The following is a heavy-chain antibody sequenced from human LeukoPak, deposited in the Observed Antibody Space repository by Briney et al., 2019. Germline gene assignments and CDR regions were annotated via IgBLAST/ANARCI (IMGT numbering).Heavy chain of an antibody. J-gene: IGHJ3*02. Sequence: GASVKVSCKASGYTFTGYYMHWVRQAPGQGLEWMGWINPNSGGTNYAQKFQGRVTMTRDTSISTAYMELSRLRSDDTAVYYCARVLYDILTGYYHDAFDIWGQGTMVTVSS. CDR2: INPNSGGT. CDR1: GYTFTGYY. D-gene: IGHD3-9*01. V-gene: IGHV1-2*02. CDR3: ARVLYDILTGYYHDAFDI.